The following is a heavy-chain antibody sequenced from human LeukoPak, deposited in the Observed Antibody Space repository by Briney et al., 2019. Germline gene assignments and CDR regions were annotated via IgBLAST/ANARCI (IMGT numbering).Heavy chain of an antibody. CDR3: AKDIKFCGGGTCHWYYMDV. CDR2: VSWNSGII. D-gene: IGHD2-15*01. V-gene: IGHV3-9*01. Sequence: GRSLRLSCAASGFTFDHYAMHWVRQPPGKGLEWVSGVSWNSGIIGYADSVKGRFTIARDNAKNSLYLQMNSLRAEDTAFYYCAKDIKFCGGGTCHWYYMDVWGKGTTVTVSS. J-gene: IGHJ6*03. CDR1: GFTFDHYA.